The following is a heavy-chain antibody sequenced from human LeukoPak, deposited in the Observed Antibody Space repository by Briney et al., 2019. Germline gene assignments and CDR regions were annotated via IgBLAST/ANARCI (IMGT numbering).Heavy chain of an antibody. CDR3: VRDDDRPDNGLDY. D-gene: IGHD3-22*01. CDR2: IYSGGST. CDR1: GFTVSNNY. V-gene: IGHV3-53*01. Sequence: GGSLRLSCVASGFTVSNNYMSWVRQAPGKGLEWVSVIYSGGSTYYADSVKGRFTISRDNSKNTLYLQMNSLRAEDTAVYYCVRDDDRPDNGLDYWGQGTLVTVSS. J-gene: IGHJ4*02.